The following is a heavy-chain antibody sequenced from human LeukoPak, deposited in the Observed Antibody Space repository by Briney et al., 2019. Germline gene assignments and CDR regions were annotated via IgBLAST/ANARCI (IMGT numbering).Heavy chain of an antibody. J-gene: IGHJ4*02. D-gene: IGHD3-22*01. CDR2: LSPEQTNM. V-gene: IGHV3-30*09. Sequence: GGSLRLSCVASGFILSNYPMHWVRQAPDKRLEWLGFLSPEQTNMYADSVKGRFAISRDNSKNTMYIQMNDLRPEDTAKFYCAKEGGSSGHAGYFDNWGQGTLVTVSS. CDR1: GFILSNYP. CDR3: AKEGGSSGHAGYFDN.